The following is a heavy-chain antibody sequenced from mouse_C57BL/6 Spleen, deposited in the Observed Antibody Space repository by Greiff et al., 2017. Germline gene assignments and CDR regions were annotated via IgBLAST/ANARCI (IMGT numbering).Heavy chain of an antibody. CDR2: IYPGDGDT. Sequence: VKLQESGPELVKPGASVKISCKASGYAFSSSWMNWVKQRPGKGLEWIGRIYPGDGDTNYNGKFKGKATLTADKSSSTAYMQLSSLTSEDSAVYYCAREELADYWGQGTTLTVSS. CDR1: GYAFSSSW. V-gene: IGHV1-82*01. CDR3: AREELADY. D-gene: IGHD4-1*01. J-gene: IGHJ2*01.